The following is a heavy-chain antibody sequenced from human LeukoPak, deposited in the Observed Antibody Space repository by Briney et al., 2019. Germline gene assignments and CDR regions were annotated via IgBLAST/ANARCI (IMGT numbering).Heavy chain of an antibody. CDR2: IIPIFGTA. CDR1: GGTFSSYA. D-gene: IGHD5-12*01. V-gene: IGHV1-69*13. CDR3: AREGGGRGYSGYFDY. J-gene: IGHJ4*02. Sequence: SVKVSCKASGGTFSSYAISWVRQAPGQGLEWMGGIIPIFGTANYAQKFQGRVTITADESTSTAYMELSSLRSEDTAVYYCAREGGGRGYSGYFDYWGQGTLVTVSP.